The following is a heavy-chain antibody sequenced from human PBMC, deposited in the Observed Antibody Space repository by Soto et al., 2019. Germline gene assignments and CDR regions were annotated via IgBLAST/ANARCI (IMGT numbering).Heavy chain of an antibody. J-gene: IGHJ5*02. Sequence: QAGGSLRLSCAASGFTFSNFVMTWVRQAPGKGLEWVSDISGRGGSIHYADSVKGRFIISRDNSKNTVYLQMKSLRVEDTAVYYCAKADDILTGYALDPWGQGTLVTVSS. V-gene: IGHV3-23*01. CDR1: GFTFSNFV. CDR3: AKADDILTGYALDP. D-gene: IGHD3-9*01. CDR2: ISGRGGSI.